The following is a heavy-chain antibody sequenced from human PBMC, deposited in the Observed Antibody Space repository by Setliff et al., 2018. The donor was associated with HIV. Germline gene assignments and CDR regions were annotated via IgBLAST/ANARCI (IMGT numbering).Heavy chain of an antibody. CDR2: MSNDGSNK. CDR3: AREMVRGVMGSISCDY. J-gene: IGHJ4*02. CDR1: GYTFNSYA. D-gene: IGHD3-10*01. Sequence: SCKASGYTFNSYAMHWVRQAPGKGLEWVAGMSNDGSNKYYVDSVMARFTISRDNSKNTLDLQMNSLRAEDTAVYYCAREMVRGVMGSISCDYWGQGTLVTVSS. V-gene: IGHV3-30*04.